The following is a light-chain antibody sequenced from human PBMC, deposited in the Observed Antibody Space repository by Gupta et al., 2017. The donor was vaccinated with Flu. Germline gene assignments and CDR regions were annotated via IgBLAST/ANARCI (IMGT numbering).Light chain of an antibody. CDR2: DAS. V-gene: IGKV3-11*01. Sequence: EIVLTQSPATLSLSPGERTTLSCSASQSVSSYLAWYQQKPGQAPRLLIYDASNRASGVPARFSGSGSGTDFTLTISSLEPEDFAVYYCQQRCNWPLTFGQGTRLDIK. CDR1: QSVSSY. J-gene: IGKJ5*01. CDR3: QQRCNWPLT.